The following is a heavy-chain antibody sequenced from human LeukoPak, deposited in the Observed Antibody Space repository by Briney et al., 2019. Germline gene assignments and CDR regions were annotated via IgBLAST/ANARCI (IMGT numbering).Heavy chain of an antibody. V-gene: IGHV3-11*04. CDR2: ISSSGSTI. J-gene: IGHJ6*03. CDR1: GFTFSDYY. Sequence: PGGSLRLSCAASGFTFSDYYMSWIRQAPGKGLEWVSYISSSGSTIYYADSVKGRFTISRDNAKNSLYLKMNSLRAEDTAVYYCASRYSSSWYYYYMDVWGKGTTVTVSS. D-gene: IGHD6-13*01. CDR3: ASRYSSSWYYYYMDV.